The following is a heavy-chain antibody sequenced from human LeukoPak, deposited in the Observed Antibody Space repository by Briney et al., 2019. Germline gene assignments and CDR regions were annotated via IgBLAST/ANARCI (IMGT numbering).Heavy chain of an antibody. CDR1: GFTFSSYE. CDR3: ARDWGAFDI. D-gene: IGHD3-16*01. Sequence: PGGSPRLSCVASGFTFSSYEMNWVRQAPGKGLEWVSYISSSGSTIYYADSVKGRFTISRDNAKNSLYLQMNSLRAEDTAVYYCARDWGAFDIWGRGTRVTVSS. J-gene: IGHJ3*02. CDR2: ISSSGSTI. V-gene: IGHV3-48*03.